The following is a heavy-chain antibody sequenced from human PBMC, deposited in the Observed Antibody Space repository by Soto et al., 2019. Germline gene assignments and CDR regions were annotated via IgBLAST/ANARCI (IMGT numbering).Heavy chain of an antibody. V-gene: IGHV4-31*03. Sequence: QVQLQESGPGLVKPSQTLSLTCTVSGGSISSGGYYWSWIRQHPGKGLEWIGYIYYSGSTYYNPSLKSRVTISVDTSTNQSSMKLSSVTAADTAVYYCARWPQLEPRFDYWGQGTLVTVSS. CDR1: GGSISSGGYY. CDR3: ARWPQLEPRFDY. CDR2: IYYSGST. D-gene: IGHD1-1*01. J-gene: IGHJ4*02.